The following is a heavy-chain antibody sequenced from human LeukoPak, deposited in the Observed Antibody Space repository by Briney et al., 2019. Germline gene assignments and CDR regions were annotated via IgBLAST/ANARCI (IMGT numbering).Heavy chain of an antibody. CDR3: ARGSSFITMIANWFEP. D-gene: IGHD3-22*01. Sequence: SETLSLTCAVYGGSFSGYYWSWIRQPPGKGLEWIGEINHSGSTNYNPSLKSRVTISVDTSKNQFSLKLSSVTAADTAVYYCARGSSFITMIANWFEPWGQGTLVTVSS. CDR2: INHSGST. V-gene: IGHV4-34*01. J-gene: IGHJ5*02. CDR1: GGSFSGYY.